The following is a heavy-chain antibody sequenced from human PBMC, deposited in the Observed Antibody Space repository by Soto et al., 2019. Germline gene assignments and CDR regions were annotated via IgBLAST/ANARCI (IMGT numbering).Heavy chain of an antibody. CDR2: INAGNGNT. Sequence: ASVKVSCKASGYTFTSYDINWVRQATGQGLEWMGWINAGNGNTKYSQKFQGRVTITRDTSASTAYMELSSLRSEDTAVYYCARSNEVVADYYYMDVWGKGTTVTVSS. D-gene: IGHD2-15*01. CDR3: ARSNEVVADYYYMDV. J-gene: IGHJ6*03. V-gene: IGHV1-3*01. CDR1: GYTFTSYD.